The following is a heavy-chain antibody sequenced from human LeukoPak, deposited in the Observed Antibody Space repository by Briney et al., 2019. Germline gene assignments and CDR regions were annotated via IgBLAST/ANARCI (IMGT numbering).Heavy chain of an antibody. D-gene: IGHD3-22*01. J-gene: IGHJ4*02. CDR3: ARVTGYMIEDYFDY. CDR2: TYYSGST. Sequence: SETLSLTCTVSGGSISSYYWSWIRQPPGKGLEWIAYTYYSGSTNYNPSLKSRVTISVKTSKNQFSLKLSSVTAADTAIYYCARVTGYMIEDYFDYWGQGTLVTVSS. CDR1: GGSISSYY. V-gene: IGHV4-59*01.